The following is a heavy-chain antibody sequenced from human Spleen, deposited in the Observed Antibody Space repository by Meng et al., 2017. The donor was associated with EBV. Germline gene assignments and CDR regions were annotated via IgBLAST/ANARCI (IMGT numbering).Heavy chain of an antibody. CDR3: ARDVGYYFDF. Sequence: LPLPESGTRLVTPSVTLSLTCTVFGGSISSSTYYWGWIRQPPGKGLEWIWSIYSSGSTDYTPSLKTRVTISLDTSKNQFSLKLTSVTAADTAVFYCARDVGYYFDFWGQGTLVTVSS. CDR2: IYSSGST. CDR1: GGSISSSTYY. V-gene: IGHV4-39*07. D-gene: IGHD2-15*01. J-gene: IGHJ4*02.